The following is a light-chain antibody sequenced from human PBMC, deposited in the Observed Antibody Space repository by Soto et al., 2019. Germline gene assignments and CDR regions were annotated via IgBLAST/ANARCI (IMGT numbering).Light chain of an antibody. CDR1: SSNIGTNV. CDR2: SDN. CDR3: AKWAVSLNGVV. V-gene: IGLV1-44*01. Sequence: QSVLTQPPSASGTPGQRVTISCSGSSSNIGTNVVSWYQHLPGAAPKLLIYSDNQRPSGGPDRFAGSKSGTSASLAISGLRCEDEADYYCAKWAVSLNGVVLGGGTQLTVL. J-gene: IGLJ2*01.